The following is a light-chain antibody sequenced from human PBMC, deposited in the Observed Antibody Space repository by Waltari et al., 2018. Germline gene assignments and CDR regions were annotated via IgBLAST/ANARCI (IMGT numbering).Light chain of an antibody. Sequence: ATRSCRARQSIGFNCAWYQQKPRHAPRLLIYGASARASGIPARFSGSGSWTDFSLTISSLQSEDFAVYFCQQYNTGPPCTFGQGTKVEVK. CDR2: GAS. J-gene: IGKJ1*01. V-gene: IGKV3-15*01. CDR3: QQYNTGPPCT. CDR1: QSIGFN.